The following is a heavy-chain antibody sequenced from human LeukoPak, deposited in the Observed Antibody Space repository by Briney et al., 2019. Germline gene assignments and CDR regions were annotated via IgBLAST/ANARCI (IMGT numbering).Heavy chain of an antibody. Sequence: PSETLSLTCTVSGGSITSYYWSWIRQPPGKALEWIGNIFYSGSTYYSPSLKSRVTISLDTSRNQFSLKLNSVTAADTAVYYCAKSNGYGLIDIWGQGTMVTVSS. V-gene: IGHV4-59*12. CDR2: IFYSGST. CDR1: GGSITSYY. CDR3: AKSNGYGLIDI. D-gene: IGHD3-22*01. J-gene: IGHJ3*02.